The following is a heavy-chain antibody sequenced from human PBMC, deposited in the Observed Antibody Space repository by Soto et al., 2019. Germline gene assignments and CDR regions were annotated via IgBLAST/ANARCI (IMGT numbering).Heavy chain of an antibody. CDR3: TTEEWYYFPS. CDR1: GFTFIVQW. J-gene: IGHJ4*02. V-gene: IGHV3-7*03. D-gene: IGHD3-3*01. CDR2: INQDVSER. Sequence: PGGSVRLSCASSGFTFIVQWMSWVRQAPGKGLEWVATINQDVSERYYVDSVKGRFSISRDNAKNSLYLQTNSLRAEDTAVYYCTTEEWYYFPSWGQGTLVTVSS.